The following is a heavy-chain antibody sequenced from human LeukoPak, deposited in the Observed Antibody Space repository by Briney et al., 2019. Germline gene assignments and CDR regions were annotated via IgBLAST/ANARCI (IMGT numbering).Heavy chain of an antibody. D-gene: IGHD1-26*01. V-gene: IGHV1-69-2*01. Sequence: ASVKISCKVSGYTFTDYYMHWVQQAPGKGLEWMGLVDPEDGETIYAEKFQGGVTITADTSTDTAYMELSSLRSEDTAVYYCATVLRGSYWYYFDYWGQGTLVTVSS. CDR2: VDPEDGET. J-gene: IGHJ4*02. CDR3: ATVLRGSYWYYFDY. CDR1: GYTFTDYY.